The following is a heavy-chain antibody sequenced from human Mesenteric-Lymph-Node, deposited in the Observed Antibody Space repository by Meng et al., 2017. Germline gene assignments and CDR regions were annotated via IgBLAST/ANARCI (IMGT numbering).Heavy chain of an antibody. Sequence: SVKVSCKASGDTFTSYDINWVRQATGQGLEWMGGIIPIFGTANYAQKFQGRVTITRDTSASTAYMELSSLRSEDTAVYYCARDGGSALWSGSYPIDYWGQGTLVTVSS. D-gene: IGHD1-26*01. CDR3: ARDGGSALWSGSYPIDY. CDR2: IIPIFGTA. J-gene: IGHJ4*02. V-gene: IGHV1-69*05. CDR1: GDTFTSYD.